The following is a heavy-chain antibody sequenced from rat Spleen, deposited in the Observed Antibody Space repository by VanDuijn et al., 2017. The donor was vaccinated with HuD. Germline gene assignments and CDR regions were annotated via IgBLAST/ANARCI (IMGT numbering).Heavy chain of an antibody. Sequence: EVHLVESGGDFVQPGRSLRLSCTASGFTFNKYDMAWVRQTPTKGLEWVASISTGGSDTFYRDSVRGRFTVSRNNAKTTQYLQMDSLRSEDTATYYCVRHGFTTDYLNWFAYWGQGTLSLSLQ. V-gene: IGHV5S14*01. J-gene: IGHJ3*01. CDR1: GFTFNKYD. D-gene: IGHD1-6*01. CDR2: ISTGGSDT. CDR3: VRHGFTTDYLNWFAY.